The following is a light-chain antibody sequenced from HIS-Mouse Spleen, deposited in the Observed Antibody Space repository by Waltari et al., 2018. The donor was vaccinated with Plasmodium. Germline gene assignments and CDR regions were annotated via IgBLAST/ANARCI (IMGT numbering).Light chain of an antibody. CDR2: QDS. V-gene: IGLV3-1*01. J-gene: IGLJ2*01. Sequence: SYELTQPPSVSVSPGQTASITCSGAKLWAKYACWYQQKPGQSPVRVIYQDSKRPSGSPERVSGSNSGNTATLTISGTQAMDEADYYCQAWDSSTVVFGGGTKLTVL. CDR3: QAWDSSTVV. CDR1: KLWAKY.